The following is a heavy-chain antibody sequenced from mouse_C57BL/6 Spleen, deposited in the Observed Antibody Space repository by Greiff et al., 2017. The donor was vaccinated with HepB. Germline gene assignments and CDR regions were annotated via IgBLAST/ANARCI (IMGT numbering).Heavy chain of an antibody. CDR2: IDPSDSYT. J-gene: IGHJ3*01. CDR3: AREGFAY. V-gene: IGHV1-50*01. Sequence: QVQLKQPGAELVKPGASVKLSCKASGYTFTSYWMQWVKQRPGQGLEWIGEIDPSDSYTNYNQKFKGKATLTVDTSSSTAYMQLSSLTSEYSAVYYCAREGFAYWGQGTLVTVSA. CDR1: GYTFTSYW.